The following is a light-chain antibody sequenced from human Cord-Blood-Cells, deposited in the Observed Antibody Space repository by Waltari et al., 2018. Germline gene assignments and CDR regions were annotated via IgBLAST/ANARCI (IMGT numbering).Light chain of an antibody. J-gene: IGKJ5*01. V-gene: IGKV1-39*01. CDR3: QQSYSTIT. Sequence: DIQMTQSPSSLSASVGDRVTITCRASQSISSYLNWYQQKPGKAPKLLIYAASSLQSGVPSRFSGSGSGTDSTLTISSLQPEDFATYYCQQSYSTITFGQGTRLESK. CDR2: AAS. CDR1: QSISSY.